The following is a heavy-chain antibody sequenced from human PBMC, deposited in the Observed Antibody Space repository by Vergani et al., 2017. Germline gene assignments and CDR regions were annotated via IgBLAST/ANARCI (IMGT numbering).Heavy chain of an antibody. J-gene: IGHJ4*02. CDR3: ARTVLAYCSGGRCYSVLDY. Sequence: QVQLVQSGAEVKKPGSSVKVSCKASGGTFSSYALSWVRQAPGQGLAWMGGIIPIFGTANYAPKFQGRVTITADESTRTAYMELSRLRSEDTAVYYCARTVLAYCSGGRCYSVLDYWGQGTLVTVSS. CDR2: IIPIFGTA. V-gene: IGHV1-69*01. D-gene: IGHD2-15*01. CDR1: GGTFSSYA.